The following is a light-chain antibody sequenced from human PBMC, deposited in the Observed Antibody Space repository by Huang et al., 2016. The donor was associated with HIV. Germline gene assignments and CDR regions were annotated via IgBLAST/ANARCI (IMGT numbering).Light chain of an antibody. CDR3: YQYKHS. Sequence: VLTQSPATLSVSLGESATVSCRASQTIGSNLAWYQQRPGQAPRLLIQGASTRATSVPARFSGSGSGTEFALTISSLRSEDSAVYYCYQYKHSFGQGTKLEIK. V-gene: IGKV3-15*01. CDR1: QTIGSN. CDR2: GAS. J-gene: IGKJ2*01.